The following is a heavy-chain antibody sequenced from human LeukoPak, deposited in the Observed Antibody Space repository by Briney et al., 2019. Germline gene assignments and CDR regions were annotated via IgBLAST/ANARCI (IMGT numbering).Heavy chain of an antibody. V-gene: IGHV3-23*01. CDR1: GFTFSSYA. CDR3: AKGLGDYVDY. Sequence: GGSLRLSCAASGFTFSSYAMSWVRQAPGKGLEWVSAISGSGGSTYYADTVKGWFTISRDNSKNTLYLQMNSLRAEDTAVYYCAKGLGDYVDYWGQGTLVTVSS. CDR2: ISGSGGST. D-gene: IGHD4-17*01. J-gene: IGHJ4*02.